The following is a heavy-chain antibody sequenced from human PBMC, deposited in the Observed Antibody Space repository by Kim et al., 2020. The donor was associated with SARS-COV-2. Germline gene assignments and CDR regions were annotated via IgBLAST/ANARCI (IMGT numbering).Heavy chain of an antibody. CDR2: LSSSGRRT. V-gene: IGHV3-23*01. CDR3: GKNEGPYWYFDL. CDR1: GFSVSDSA. J-gene: IGHJ2*01. Sequence: GGSLRLSCAASGFSVSDSAMSWARQAPGKGLEWVSTLSSSGRRTFYADSVKGRFTISRDTSQNTLHLQMNTLSADDMAMYYCGKNEGPYWYFDLWGRGALVTVSS.